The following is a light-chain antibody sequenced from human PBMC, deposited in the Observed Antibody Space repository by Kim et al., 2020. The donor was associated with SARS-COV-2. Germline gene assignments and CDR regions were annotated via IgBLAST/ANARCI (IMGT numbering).Light chain of an antibody. CDR3: ATWDSSMSAAV. J-gene: IGLJ2*01. CDR1: SSDVGDNF. Sequence: QSVLTQPASVSAAPGQKVTISCSGRSSDVGDNFVSWYHHLPGTVPKLLIYYNDRRPSGIPNRFSGSKSATSATLDILGLQTGDEADYYCATWDSSMSAAVFGGGTQLTVL. CDR2: YND. V-gene: IGLV1-51*01.